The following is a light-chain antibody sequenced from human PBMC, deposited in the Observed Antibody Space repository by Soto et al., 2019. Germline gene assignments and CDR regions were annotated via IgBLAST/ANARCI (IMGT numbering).Light chain of an antibody. Sequence: QSVLTQPPSASGTPGQRVTISCSGSSSNIGSNYVYWYQQLPGTAPKLLIYRNNQRPSGVPDRFSGSKSGTSASLAISGLRSDDEADYYCTAWDDSQRGAVFGGGTQLTVL. J-gene: IGLJ7*01. CDR1: SSNIGSNY. CDR2: RNN. CDR3: TAWDDSQRGAV. V-gene: IGLV1-47*01.